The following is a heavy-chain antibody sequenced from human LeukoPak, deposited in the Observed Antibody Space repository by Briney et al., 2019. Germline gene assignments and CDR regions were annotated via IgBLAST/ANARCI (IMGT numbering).Heavy chain of an antibody. D-gene: IGHD1-26*01. CDR3: ARSSGSYWY. CDR1: GGSISSYY. Sequence: SETLSLTCTVSGGSISSYYWNWIRQPPGKGLEWIGYIFYSGSTNYNPSLKSRVTISVDTSENQFSLNLNSVTAADTAAYYCARSSGSYWYWGQGILVTVSS. J-gene: IGHJ4*02. V-gene: IGHV4-59*01. CDR2: IFYSGST.